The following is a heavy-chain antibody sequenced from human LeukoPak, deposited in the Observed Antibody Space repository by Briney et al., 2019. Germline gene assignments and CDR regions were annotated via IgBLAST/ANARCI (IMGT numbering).Heavy chain of an antibody. D-gene: IGHD6-6*01. J-gene: IGHJ4*02. Sequence: SVKVSCKASGGTFSSYAISWVRQAPGQGLEWMGGIIPIFGTANYAQKFQGRVTITTDESTSTAYMELSSLRSEDTAVYYCARVRYSSSSTSYYFDYWAREPWSPSPQ. CDR3: ARVRYSSSSTSYYFDY. V-gene: IGHV1-69*05. CDR1: GGTFSSYA. CDR2: IIPIFGTA.